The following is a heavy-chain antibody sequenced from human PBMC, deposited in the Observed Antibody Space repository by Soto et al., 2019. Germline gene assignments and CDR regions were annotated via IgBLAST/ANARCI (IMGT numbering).Heavy chain of an antibody. V-gene: IGHV3-74*01. CDR2: IKGDGTNT. Sequence: EVQLVESGGGLVQFGGSLRLSCAASGFTFSSYWMHWVRQVPGKGLVWVSRIKGDGTNTGYADSVKGRFTISRDNVKNILYLQMNSLRAEDTGVYYCARGLSGYYGFDYWGQGTLVTVSS. CDR1: GFTFSSYW. J-gene: IGHJ4*02. CDR3: ARGLSGYYGFDY. D-gene: IGHD5-12*01.